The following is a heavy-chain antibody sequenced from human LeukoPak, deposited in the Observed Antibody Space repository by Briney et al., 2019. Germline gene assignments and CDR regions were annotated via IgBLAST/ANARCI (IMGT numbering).Heavy chain of an antibody. CDR1: GGSFSGYY. V-gene: IGHV4-34*01. D-gene: IGHD3-10*01. Sequence: SETLSLTCAVYGGSFSGYYWSWIRQPPRKGLEWIGEINHSGSTNYNPSLKSRVTISADTSKNQFSLKLSSVTAADTAVYYCARGALWFGEFVNYYYGMDVWGQGTTVTVSS. CDR2: INHSGST. CDR3: ARGALWFGEFVNYYYGMDV. J-gene: IGHJ6*02.